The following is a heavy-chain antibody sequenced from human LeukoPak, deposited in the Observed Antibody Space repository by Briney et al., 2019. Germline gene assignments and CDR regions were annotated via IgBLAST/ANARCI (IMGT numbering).Heavy chain of an antibody. Sequence: PGGSLRLSCAASGFTFSSYAMSWVRQAPGKGLEWVSAISGSGGSTYYADSVKGRFTISRDNSKNTLYLQMNSLRAEDTAVYYCASSPDGSSGYYYLVLFYWGQGTLVTVSS. V-gene: IGHV3-23*01. CDR1: GFTFSSYA. CDR2: ISGSGGST. D-gene: IGHD3-22*01. J-gene: IGHJ4*02. CDR3: ASSPDGSSGYYYLVLFY.